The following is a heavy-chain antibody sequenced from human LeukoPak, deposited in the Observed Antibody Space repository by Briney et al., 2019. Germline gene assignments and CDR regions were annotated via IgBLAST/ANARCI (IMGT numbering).Heavy chain of an antibody. D-gene: IGHD3-16*01. CDR1: GGSISSSSYY. J-gene: IGHJ3*02. CDR3: ARDYAVIYAFDI. V-gene: IGHV4-39*07. CDR2: IYYSGST. Sequence: SETLSLTCTVSGGSISSSSYYWGWIRQPPGKGLEWIGSIYYSGSTYYNPSLKSRVTISVDTSKNQFSLKLSSVTASDTAVYYCARDYAVIYAFDIWGQGTMVTVSS.